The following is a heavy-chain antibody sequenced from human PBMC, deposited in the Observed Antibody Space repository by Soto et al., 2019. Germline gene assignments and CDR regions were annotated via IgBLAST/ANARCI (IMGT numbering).Heavy chain of an antibody. D-gene: IGHD3-9*01. CDR1: GYTFTSYD. Sequence: ASVKVSCKASGYTFTSYDINWVRQATGQGLEWMGWMNPNSGNTGYAQKFQGRVTMTRNTSISKAYMELSSLRSEDTAVYYCARGDSYDILTGYYLFDYWGQGTLVTVSS. CDR2: MNPNSGNT. J-gene: IGHJ4*02. CDR3: ARGDSYDILTGYYLFDY. V-gene: IGHV1-8*01.